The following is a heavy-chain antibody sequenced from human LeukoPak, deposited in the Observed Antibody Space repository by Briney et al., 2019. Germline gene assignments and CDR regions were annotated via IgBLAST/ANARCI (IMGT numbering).Heavy chain of an antibody. J-gene: IGHJ4*02. V-gene: IGHV3-21*04. D-gene: IGHD6-19*01. CDR3: AKDKGWFDY. CDR2: ISSSSSYI. Sequence: GGSLRLSCAASGFTFSSYAMSWVRQAPGKGLEWVSSISSSSSYIYYADSVKGRFTISRDNAKNSLYLQMNSLRAEDTAVYYCAKDKGWFDYWAREPWSPSPQ. CDR1: GFTFSSYA.